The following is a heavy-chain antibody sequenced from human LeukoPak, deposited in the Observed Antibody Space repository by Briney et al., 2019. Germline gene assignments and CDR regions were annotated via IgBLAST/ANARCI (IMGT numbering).Heavy chain of an antibody. Sequence: GGSLRLSCAASGFTFSSYAMHWVRQAPGKGLEWVAVISYDGSNKYYADSVKGRLTISRDNSKNTLYLQMNSLRAEDTAVYYCARDEDCGGNPFDYWGQGTLVTVSS. CDR2: ISYDGSNK. V-gene: IGHV3-30-3*01. J-gene: IGHJ4*02. CDR1: GFTFSSYA. D-gene: IGHD4-23*01. CDR3: ARDEDCGGNPFDY.